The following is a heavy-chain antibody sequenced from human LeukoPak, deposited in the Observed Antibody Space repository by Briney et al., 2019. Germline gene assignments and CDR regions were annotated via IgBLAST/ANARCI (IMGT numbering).Heavy chain of an antibody. D-gene: IGHD3-3*01. CDR2: ISSSSSTI. V-gene: IGHV3-48*01. CDR3: ASLTEHYDCWSGNYYYYMDV. CDR1: GFTFSSYS. J-gene: IGHJ6*03. Sequence: GGSLRLSCAASGFTFSSYSMNWVRQAPGKGLEWVSYISSSSSTIYYADSVKGRFTISRDNAKISLYLQMNSLRAEDTAVYYCASLTEHYDCWSGNYYYYMDVWGKGTTVTVSS.